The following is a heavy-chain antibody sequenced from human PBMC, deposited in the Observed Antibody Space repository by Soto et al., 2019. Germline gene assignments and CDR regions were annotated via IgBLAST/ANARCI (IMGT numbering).Heavy chain of an antibody. J-gene: IGHJ5*02. CDR1: GFTFSSYA. CDR3: AKAPVLLGVYVWFDP. Sequence: GGSLRLSCAASGFTFSSYAMSWVRQAPGKGLEWVSTISGSGGSTYSADSVKGRFTISRDNSENTLYLQMNTLRAEDTAVYYCAKAPVLLGVYVWFDPWGQGTLVTVSS. D-gene: IGHD6-6*01. V-gene: IGHV3-23*01. CDR2: ISGSGGST.